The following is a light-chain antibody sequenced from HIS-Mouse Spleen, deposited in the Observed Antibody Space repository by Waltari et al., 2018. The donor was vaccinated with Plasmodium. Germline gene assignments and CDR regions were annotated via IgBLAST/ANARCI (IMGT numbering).Light chain of an antibody. V-gene: IGLV3-10*01. CDR3: YSTDSSGNHRV. CDR1: ALPKKY. CDR2: EDS. Sequence: SYELTQPPSVSVSPGQTARITCPGDALPKKYAYWYQQKSGHAPVLVIYEDSKRPSGLPERFSGSSSGTMATLTISGAQVEDEADYYCYSTDSSGNHRVFGGGTKLTVL. J-gene: IGLJ3*02.